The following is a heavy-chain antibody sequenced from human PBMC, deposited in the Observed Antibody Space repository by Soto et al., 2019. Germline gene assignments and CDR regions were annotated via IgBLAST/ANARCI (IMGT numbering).Heavy chain of an antibody. CDR1: GYTFTSYD. CDR3: ASGFRVAATRWWFDP. D-gene: IGHD2-15*01. V-gene: IGHV1-18*01. Sequence: QVQLVQSGAEVKKPGASVKVSCKASGYTFTSYDISWVRQAPGQGLEWMGWISTYNGNTNYAQKLQGRVTMTADTSKRTAYVALGRLRSPDPAVYYWASGFRVAATRWWFDPWGQGTLGTVSS. J-gene: IGHJ5*02. CDR2: ISTYNGNT.